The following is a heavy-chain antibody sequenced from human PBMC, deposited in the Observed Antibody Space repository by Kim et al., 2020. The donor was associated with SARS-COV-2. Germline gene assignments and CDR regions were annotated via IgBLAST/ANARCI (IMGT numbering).Heavy chain of an antibody. CDR3: ARGFMVRGVGYYYGMDV. D-gene: IGHD3-10*01. Sequence: SVKVSCKASGGTFSSYAISWVRQAPGQGLEWMGGIIPIFGTANYAQKFQGRVTITADESTSTAYMELSSLRSEDTAVYYCARGFMVRGVGYYYGMDVWGQGTTVTVSS. CDR2: IIPIFGTA. CDR1: GGTFSSYA. J-gene: IGHJ6*02. V-gene: IGHV1-69*13.